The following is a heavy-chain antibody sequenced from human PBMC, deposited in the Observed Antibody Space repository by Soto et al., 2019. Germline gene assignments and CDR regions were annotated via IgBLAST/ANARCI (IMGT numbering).Heavy chain of an antibody. CDR1: GGSISSGGYY. CDR2: IYYSGST. J-gene: IGHJ5*02. CDR3: ARGVGSSGYYSLPQLDP. V-gene: IGHV4-31*03. Sequence: SETLSLTCTVSGGSISSGGYYWSWIRQHPGKGLEWIGDIYYSGSTYYNPSLKSRVTISVDTSKNQFSLKLSSVTAADTAVYYCARGVGSSGYYSLPQLDPWGQGTLVTVSS. D-gene: IGHD3-22*01.